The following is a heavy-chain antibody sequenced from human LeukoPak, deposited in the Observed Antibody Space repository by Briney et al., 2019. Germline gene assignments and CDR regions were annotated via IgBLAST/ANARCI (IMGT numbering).Heavy chain of an antibody. D-gene: IGHD3-10*01. CDR2: IGTGGDT. Sequence: GGSLRLSCAASGFAFSSYVLHWVRRAPGKGPEWVSAIGTGGDTYYADSVMGRFTISRDNAKNSLYLQMNSLRAEDTAVYYCASSLWFGEVLSSWGQGTLVTVSS. V-gene: IGHV3-47*02. CDR1: GFAFSSYV. J-gene: IGHJ4*02. CDR3: ASSLWFGEVLSS.